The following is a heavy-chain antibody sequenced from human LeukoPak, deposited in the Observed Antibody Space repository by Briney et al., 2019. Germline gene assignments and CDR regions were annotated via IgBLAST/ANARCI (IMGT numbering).Heavy chain of an antibody. CDR1: GGTFSSYA. CDR3: ASLDGYYYDSSGYPVGY. D-gene: IGHD3-22*01. V-gene: IGHV1-69*06. J-gene: IGHJ4*02. CDR2: IIPIFGTA. Sequence: VASVKVSCKASGGTFSSYAISWVRQAPGQGLEWMGGIIPIFGTANYAQKFQGRVTITADKSTSTAYMELSSLRSEDTAVYYCASLDGYYYDSSGYPVGYWGQGTLVTVSS.